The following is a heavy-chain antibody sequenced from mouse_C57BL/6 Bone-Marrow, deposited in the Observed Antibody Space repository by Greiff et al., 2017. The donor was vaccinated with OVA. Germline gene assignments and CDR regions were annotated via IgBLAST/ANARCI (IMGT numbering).Heavy chain of an antibody. CDR3: ARIPNYYGSSYWYFDV. J-gene: IGHJ1*03. Sequence: VQLKESVAELVRPGASVKLSCTASGFNIKNTYMHWVKQRPEQGLEWIGRIDPANGNTKYAPKFQGKATITADTSSNTAYLQLSSLTSEDTAIYYCARIPNYYGSSYWYFDVWGTGTTVTVSS. CDR2: IDPANGNT. CDR1: GFNIKNTY. V-gene: IGHV14-3*01. D-gene: IGHD1-1*01.